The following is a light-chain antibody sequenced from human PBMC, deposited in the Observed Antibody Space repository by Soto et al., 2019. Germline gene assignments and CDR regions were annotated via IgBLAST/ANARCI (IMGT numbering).Light chain of an antibody. CDR2: EVT. V-gene: IGLV2-18*02. Sequence: QSVLTQPPSVSGSPGQSVTISCTGTSSDVGKYDRVSWYQQPPGTAPKLIIYEVTNRHSGVPARFSGSKSGNTASLTISGLQAEDEADYYCSSYTSTSRYVFGAGTKVTVL. CDR3: SSYTSTSRYV. J-gene: IGLJ1*01. CDR1: SSDVGKYDR.